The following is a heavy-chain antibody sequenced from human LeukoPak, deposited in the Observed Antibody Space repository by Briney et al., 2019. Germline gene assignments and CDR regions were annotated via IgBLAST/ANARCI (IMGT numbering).Heavy chain of an antibody. D-gene: IGHD3-10*01. J-gene: IGHJ5*02. CDR3: AFDFGGYSDT. CDR2: TNPDGSRV. CDR1: GATFSTFW. V-gene: IGHV3-74*01. Sequence: TGGSLRLSCAVSGATFSTFWMHWVRQVPGMGPAWVSRTNPDGSRVDYADSVKGRFTISRDNARDTLYLQMNSLRVEDTAMYYCAFDFGGYSDTWGQGTLVTVSS.